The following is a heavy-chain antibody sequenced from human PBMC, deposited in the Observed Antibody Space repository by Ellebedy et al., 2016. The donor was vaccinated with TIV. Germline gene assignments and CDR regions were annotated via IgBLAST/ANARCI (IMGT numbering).Heavy chain of an antibody. V-gene: IGHV3-21*01. Sequence: GESLKISCAASGFIFNHYSMNWVRQAPGKGLEWISSISSTGYYIYYADSVKGRFTISRDDAKNSLFLQMNSLRAEDTAVYYCAKEPKEHAGPWFFDLWGRGTLVTVSS. D-gene: IGHD1/OR15-1a*01. CDR3: AKEPKEHAGPWFFDL. J-gene: IGHJ2*01. CDR1: GFIFNHYS. CDR2: ISSTGYYI.